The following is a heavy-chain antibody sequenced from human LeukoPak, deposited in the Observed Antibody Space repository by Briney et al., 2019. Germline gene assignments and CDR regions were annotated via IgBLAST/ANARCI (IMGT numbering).Heavy chain of an antibody. Sequence: GGSLRLSCAVSGFTFGTYWMSWVRQAPGKGLEWVANIEADGRDQYYVDSAKGRFTVSRDNAKNSLYLQMNSLRVEDTAVYFCAREGITMIRPHFDSWGQGTLVTVSS. D-gene: IGHD3-22*01. V-gene: IGHV3-7*01. CDR3: AREGITMIRPHFDS. CDR2: IEADGRDQ. J-gene: IGHJ4*02. CDR1: GFTFGTYW.